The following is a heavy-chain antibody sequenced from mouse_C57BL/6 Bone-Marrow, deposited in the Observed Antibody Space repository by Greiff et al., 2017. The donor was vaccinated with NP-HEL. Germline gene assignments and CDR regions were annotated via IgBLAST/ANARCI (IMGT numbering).Heavy chain of an antibody. CDR2: ISSGGDYI. CDR3: TRDLGERAWFAY. D-gene: IGHD4-1*01. J-gene: IGHJ3*01. Sequence: EVQGVESGEGLVKPGGSLKLSCAASGFTFSSYAMSWVRQTPEKRLEWVAYISSGGDYIYYADTVKGRFTISRDNARNTLYLQMSSLKSEDTAMYYCTRDLGERAWFAYWGQGTLVTVSA. CDR1: GFTFSSYA. V-gene: IGHV5-9-1*02.